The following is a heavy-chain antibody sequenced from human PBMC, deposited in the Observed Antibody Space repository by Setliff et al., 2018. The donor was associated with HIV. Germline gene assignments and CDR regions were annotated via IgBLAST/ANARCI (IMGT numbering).Heavy chain of an antibody. Sequence: KASETLSLTCAVYGGSFSGYYWTWVRQSPGKGLEWIAEINHSGATNYNPSLMSRVTISLDTSKSQFSLKLDSVTAADTAVYYCARGGGGLWFGDSTYYYIDVWGKGTTVTVSS. J-gene: IGHJ6*03. CDR2: INHSGAT. D-gene: IGHD3-10*01. CDR1: GGSFSGYY. CDR3: ARGGGGLWFGDSTYYYIDV. V-gene: IGHV4-34*01.